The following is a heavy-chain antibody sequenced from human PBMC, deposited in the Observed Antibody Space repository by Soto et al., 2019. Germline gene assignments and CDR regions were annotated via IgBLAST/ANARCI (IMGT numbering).Heavy chain of an antibody. CDR3: ARGPNCSGGSCYSGNYYYYYMDV. Sequence: SETLSLTCTVSGGSISSYYWSWIRQPPGKGLEWIGYIYYSGSTNYNPSLKSRVTISVDTSKNQFSLKLSSVTAADTAVYYCARGPNCSGGSCYSGNYYYYYMDVWGKGTTVTVSS. D-gene: IGHD2-15*01. CDR1: GGSISSYY. CDR2: IYYSGST. J-gene: IGHJ6*03. V-gene: IGHV4-59*01.